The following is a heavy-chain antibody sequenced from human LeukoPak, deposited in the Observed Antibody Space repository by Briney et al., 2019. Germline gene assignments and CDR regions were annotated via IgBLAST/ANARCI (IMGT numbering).Heavy chain of an antibody. CDR3: TTEGSSAWYDY. D-gene: IGHD6-19*01. Sequence: PGGSLRLSCAPSGFTFSNAWMSWVRQAPGKGLEWVGRIKSKTDGGTTEYGAPVKGRFTISRDDSKNTLYVQMNSLKTEDTAVYYCTTEGSSAWYDYWGQGTLVTVSS. CDR1: GFTFSNAW. J-gene: IGHJ4*02. CDR2: IKSKTDGGTT. V-gene: IGHV3-15*01.